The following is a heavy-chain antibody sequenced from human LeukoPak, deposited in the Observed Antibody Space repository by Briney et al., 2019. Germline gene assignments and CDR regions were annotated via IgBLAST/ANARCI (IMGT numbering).Heavy chain of an antibody. D-gene: IGHD6-19*01. Sequence: GGSLRLSCAASGFTFSSYAMSWVRQAPGKGLEWVSAISGSGGSTYYADSVKGRFTISRDNSKNTLYLQMNSLRAEDTAVYYCAKDRPSASGWYGLDYFDYWGQGTLVTVSS. J-gene: IGHJ4*02. V-gene: IGHV3-23*01. CDR2: ISGSGGST. CDR1: GFTFSSYA. CDR3: AKDRPSASGWYGLDYFDY.